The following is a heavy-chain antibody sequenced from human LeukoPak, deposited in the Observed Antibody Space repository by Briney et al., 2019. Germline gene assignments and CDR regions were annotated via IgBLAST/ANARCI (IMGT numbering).Heavy chain of an antibody. D-gene: IGHD3-9*01. CDR2: IKEDGTYT. J-gene: IGHJ4*02. CDR3: ARDFDMGITPGDDFDF. Sequence: GGSLRLSCAASGFSFSKYWMHWVRQTPGEGLVWVSRIKEDGTYTSYADSVKGRFTISRDNARNTVFLQMNSLRAEDTAVYYCARDFDMGITPGDDFDFWGQGTPVTVSS. CDR1: GFSFSKYW. V-gene: IGHV3-74*01.